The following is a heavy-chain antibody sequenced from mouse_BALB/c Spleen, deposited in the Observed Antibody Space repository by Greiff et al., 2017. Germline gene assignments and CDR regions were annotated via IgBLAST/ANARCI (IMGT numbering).Heavy chain of an antibody. CDR3: ARLGRLSAY. Sequence: EVKLEESGPGLVKPSQSLSLTCTVTGYSITSDYAWNWIRQFPGNKLEWMGYISYSGSTSYNPSLKSRISITRDTSKNQFFLQLNSVTTEDTATYYCARLGRLSAYWGQGTLVTVSA. CDR1: GYSITSDYA. J-gene: IGHJ3*01. D-gene: IGHD4-1*01. V-gene: IGHV3-2*02. CDR2: ISYSGST.